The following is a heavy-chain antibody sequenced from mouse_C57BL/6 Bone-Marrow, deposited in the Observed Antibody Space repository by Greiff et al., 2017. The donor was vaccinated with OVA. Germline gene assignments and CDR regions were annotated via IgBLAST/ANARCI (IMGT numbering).Heavy chain of an antibody. J-gene: IGHJ3*01. CDR3: ARRMVRGFAY. Sequence: QVQLKQSGPELVKPGASVKISCKASGYAFTNYLIEWVKQRPGQGLEWIGVINPGSGGTNYNEKFKGKATLTADKSSSTAYMQLSSLTSEDSAVYFCARRMVRGFAYWGQGTLVTVSA. CDR2: INPGSGGT. D-gene: IGHD2-3*01. V-gene: IGHV1-54*01. CDR1: GYAFTNYL.